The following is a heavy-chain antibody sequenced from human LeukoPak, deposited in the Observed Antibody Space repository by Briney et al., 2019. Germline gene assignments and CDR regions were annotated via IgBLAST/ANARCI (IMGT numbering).Heavy chain of an antibody. CDR3: ARGPMVRGVIGWFDP. CDR2: ISAYNGNT. Sequence: ASVKVSCKASGYTFTSYGISWVRQAPGQGLEWMGWISAYNGNTNYAQELQGRVTMTTDTSTSTAYMELRSLRSDDTAVYYCARGPMVRGVIGWFDPWGQGTLVTVSS. CDR1: GYTFTSYG. V-gene: IGHV1-18*01. J-gene: IGHJ5*02. D-gene: IGHD3-10*01.